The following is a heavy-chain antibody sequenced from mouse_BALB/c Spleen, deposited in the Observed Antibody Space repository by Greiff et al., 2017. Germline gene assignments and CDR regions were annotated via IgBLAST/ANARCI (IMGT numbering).Heavy chain of an antibody. V-gene: IGHV1-55*01. CDR1: GYNFTSYW. Sequence: QVQLKQPGAELVKPGTSVKLSCKASGYNFTSYWINWVKLRPGQGLEWIGDIYPGSGSTNYNEKFKSKATLTVDTSSSTAYMQLSSLASEDSALYYCARSYGNAYWGQGTLVTVSA. CDR3: ARSYGNAY. D-gene: IGHD2-10*02. J-gene: IGHJ3*01. CDR2: IYPGSGST.